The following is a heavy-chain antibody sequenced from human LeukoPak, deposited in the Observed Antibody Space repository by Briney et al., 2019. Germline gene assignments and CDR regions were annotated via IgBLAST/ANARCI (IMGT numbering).Heavy chain of an antibody. CDR3: AKDTLSARVRGVIDH. D-gene: IGHD3-10*01. CDR1: GFTFSSYA. J-gene: IGHJ4*02. CDR2: VSGSGGST. V-gene: IGHV3-23*01. Sequence: SGGSLRLSCAASGFTFSSYAMSWVRQAPGKGLEWVSAVSGSGGSTYYADSVKGRFTISRDNPKNTLYLQMNSLRAEDMAVYYCAKDTLSARVRGVIDHWGQGTLVTVSS.